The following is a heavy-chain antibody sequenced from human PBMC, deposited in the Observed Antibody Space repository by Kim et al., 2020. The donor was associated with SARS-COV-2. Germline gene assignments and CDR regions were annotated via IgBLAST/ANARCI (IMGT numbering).Heavy chain of an antibody. CDR1: GGSISGFY. J-gene: IGHJ4*02. D-gene: IGHD4-17*01. Sequence: SETLSLTCTVSGGSISGFYWSWIRQPPGKGLEWIGYIYNTGNTNYNPSLKSRLTISVDTPSNQFSLKLNSVTAADTAVYYCARQGTMTTYYFDYWGQGT. CDR3: ARQGTMTTYYFDY. V-gene: IGHV4-59*08. CDR2: IYNTGNT.